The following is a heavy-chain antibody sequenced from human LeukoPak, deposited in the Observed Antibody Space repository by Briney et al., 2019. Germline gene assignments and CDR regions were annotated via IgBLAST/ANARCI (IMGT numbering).Heavy chain of an antibody. Sequence: GGSLRLSCAASGFTFSTCSMSWIRQAPGKGLEWISYISSSSSVIYYADSVKGRFTISRDNARNSLYLQMNSLRDEDTAVYYCARGMSLLWFGDPFDYWGQGTLVTVSS. CDR3: ARGMSLLWFGDPFDY. V-gene: IGHV3-48*02. CDR2: ISSSSSVI. J-gene: IGHJ4*02. D-gene: IGHD3-10*01. CDR1: GFTFSTCS.